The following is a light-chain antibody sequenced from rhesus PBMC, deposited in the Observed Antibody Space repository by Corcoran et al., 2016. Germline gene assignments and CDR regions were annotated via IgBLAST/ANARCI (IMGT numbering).Light chain of an antibody. J-gene: IGKJ4*01. CDR1: QSVSSR. V-gene: IGKV3-17*02. Sequence: EIVLTQSPAALSLSPGESATLSCRASQSVSSRLAWYQQKPGQPPRLLIYGASNRVTGNPDRFTGSGSGTDFTLTISSLEPEDVAFYCGQQESKWSHPTFGGGTKVELK. CDR3: QQESKWSHPT. CDR2: GAS.